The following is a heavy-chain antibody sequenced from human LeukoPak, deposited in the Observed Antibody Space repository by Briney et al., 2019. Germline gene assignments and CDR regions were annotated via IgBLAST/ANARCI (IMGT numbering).Heavy chain of an antibody. CDR2: FDPEDGET. D-gene: IGHD4-11*01. CDR1: GYTLTVLS. V-gene: IGHV1-24*01. Sequence: ASVKVSCKVSGYTLTVLSMHWVRQAPGKGLEWMGGFDPEDGETIYAQKFQGRVTMTEDTSTDTAYMELSSLRSEDTAVYYCATGTVTTAYYYMDVWGKGTTVTVSS. J-gene: IGHJ6*03. CDR3: ATGTVTTAYYYMDV.